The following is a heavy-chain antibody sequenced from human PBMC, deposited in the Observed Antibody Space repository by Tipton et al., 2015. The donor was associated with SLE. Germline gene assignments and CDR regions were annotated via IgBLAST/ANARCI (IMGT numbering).Heavy chain of an antibody. J-gene: IGHJ3*02. D-gene: IGHD4-23*01. V-gene: IGHV4-34*01. CDR1: GGSFSGYY. CDR3: ARGGGTGAFDI. CDR2: INHSGST. Sequence: TLSLTCAVYGGSFSGYYWSWIRQPPGKGLEWIGEINHSGSTNYNPSLKIRVTISVDTSKNRFSLKLSSVTAADTAVYYCARGGGTGAFDIWGQGTMVTVSS.